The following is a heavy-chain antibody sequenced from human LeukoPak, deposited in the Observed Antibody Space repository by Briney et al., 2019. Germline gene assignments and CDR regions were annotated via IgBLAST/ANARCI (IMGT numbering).Heavy chain of an antibody. Sequence: SETLSLTCSLSGDSISSGGYYWSWVRQPPGKGLEWIGYIYHSGSTYYNPSLKSRVTISIDTSKNQFSLKLSSVTAADTAVYYCASSAEPRSVHWFDPWGQGTLVTVSS. D-gene: IGHD1-14*01. CDR1: GDSISSGGYY. J-gene: IGHJ5*02. V-gene: IGHV4-30-2*02. CDR3: ASSAEPRSVHWFDP. CDR2: IYHSGST.